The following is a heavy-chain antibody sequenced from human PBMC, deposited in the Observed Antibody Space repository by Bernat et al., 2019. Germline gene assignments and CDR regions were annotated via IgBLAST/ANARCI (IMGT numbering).Heavy chain of an antibody. J-gene: IGHJ3*02. CDR1: GGTFSSYA. CDR3: ARPMVAANSPDRHDALDI. Sequence: QVQLVQSGAEVKKPGSSVKVSCKASGGTFSSYAISWVRQAPGQGPEWMGGIIPIFGSANYAQKFQGIVTITADESTSTAYMELSSLRSEDTAVYYCARPMVAANSPDRHDALDIWGQGTMVTVSS. D-gene: IGHD2-15*01. CDR2: IIPIFGSA. V-gene: IGHV1-69*01.